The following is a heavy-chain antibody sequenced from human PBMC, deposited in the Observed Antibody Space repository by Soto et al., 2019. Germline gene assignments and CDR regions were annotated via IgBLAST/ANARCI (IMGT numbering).Heavy chain of an antibody. Sequence: QVQLVESGGGVVQPGRSLRLSCAASGFTFSSYGMHWVRQAPGKGLEWVAVIIYDGSTKYYADSVKGRFTISRDNSKSTRYLQMNSLRAEDTAVYYCANDRMGAGVRGYFDSWGQGTLVTVSS. J-gene: IGHJ4*02. CDR3: ANDRMGAGVRGYFDS. CDR2: IIYDGSTK. V-gene: IGHV3-30*18. D-gene: IGHD3-10*01. CDR1: GFTFSSYG.